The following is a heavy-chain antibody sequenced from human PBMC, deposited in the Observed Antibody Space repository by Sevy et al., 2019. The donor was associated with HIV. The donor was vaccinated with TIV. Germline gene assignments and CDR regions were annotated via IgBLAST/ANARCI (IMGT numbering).Heavy chain of an antibody. D-gene: IGHD3-22*01. V-gene: IGHV1-18*01. CDR3: ARDRNNYDSTGYPKGMDV. CDR2: ISGSNGDT. CDR1: GYTFIRYG. Sequence: ASVKVSCKASGYTFIRYGISWVRQAPGQGLEWMGWISGSNGDTNYAQKVQGTVIMTTDTSTSTAYMKLRSLRSDDTAVYYCARDRNNYDSTGYPKGMDVWGQGTTVTVSS. J-gene: IGHJ6*02.